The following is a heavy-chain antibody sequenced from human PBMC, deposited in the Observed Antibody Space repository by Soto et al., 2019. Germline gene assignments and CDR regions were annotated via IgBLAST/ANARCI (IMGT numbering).Heavy chain of an antibody. CDR2: IYYSGST. J-gene: IGHJ5*02. V-gene: IGHV4-31*03. CDR1: GGSISSGGYY. CDR3: ARAQDDWFDP. Sequence: SDTLSLTCTVSGGSISSGGYYWSWIRQHPGKGLEWIGYIYYSGSTYYNPSLKSRVTISVDTSKNQFSLKLSSVTAADTAVYYCARAQDDWFDPWGQGTLVTVYS.